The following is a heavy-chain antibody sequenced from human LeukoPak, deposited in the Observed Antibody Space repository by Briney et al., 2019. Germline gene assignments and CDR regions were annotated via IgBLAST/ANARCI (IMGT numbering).Heavy chain of an antibody. J-gene: IGHJ4*02. CDR3: TRQFKDYYDSGGYYS. CDR2: LYYSGST. V-gene: IGHV4-39*01. CDR1: GGSISSTSYY. D-gene: IGHD3-22*01. Sequence: SQTLSLTCTVSGGSISSTSYYWGWIRQPPGKGLEWIGSLYYSGSTYYNPSLKSRVTISVDTSKNQFSLKLTSVTAADTAVYYCTRQFKDYYDSGGYYSWGQGTLVTVSS.